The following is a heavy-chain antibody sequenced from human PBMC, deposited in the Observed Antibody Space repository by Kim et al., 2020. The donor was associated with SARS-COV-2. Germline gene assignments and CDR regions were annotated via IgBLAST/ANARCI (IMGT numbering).Heavy chain of an antibody. D-gene: IGHD2-2*01. CDR3: ARVGGYCSSTSCKPYIDV. CDR2: ISYSGTT. V-gene: IGHV4-59*01. CDR1: SGSISSYF. J-gene: IGHJ6*03. Sequence: SETLSLTCTVSSGSISSYFWSWIRQPPGKGLESIGYISYSGTTHYDPSFKSRVTISVDTSKNQFSLKLNSVTAVDSAVYYCARVGGYCSSTSCKPYIDVWGKGTTVTVS.